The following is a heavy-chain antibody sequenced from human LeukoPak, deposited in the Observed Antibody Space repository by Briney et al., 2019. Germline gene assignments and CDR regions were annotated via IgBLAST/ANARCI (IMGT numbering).Heavy chain of an antibody. CDR1: GFTFSSYS. Sequence: PGGSLRLSCAASGFTFSSYSMNWVRQAPGKGLEWVSYIASDRRTIYYAASVKGRFTISRDNAKNSLHLQMNSLRDEDTAVYYCARSVEGSFDYWGQGILVTVSS. CDR3: ARSVEGSFDY. CDR2: IASDRRTI. J-gene: IGHJ4*02. V-gene: IGHV3-48*02. D-gene: IGHD6-19*01.